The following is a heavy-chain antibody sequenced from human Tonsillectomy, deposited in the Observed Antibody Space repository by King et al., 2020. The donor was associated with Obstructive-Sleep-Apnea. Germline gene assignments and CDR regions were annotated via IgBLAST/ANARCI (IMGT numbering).Heavy chain of an antibody. D-gene: IGHD1-26*01. CDR1: GGSISSYY. CDR3: ARDQGVGLIYYYYYGMDV. Sequence: VQLQESGPGLVKPSETLSLTCTVSGGSISSYYWSWIRQPPGKGLEWIGYIYYSGSTNYNPSLKSRVTISVDTSKNQFSLKLSSVTAADTAVYYCARDQGVGLIYYYYYGMDVWGQGTTVTVSS. J-gene: IGHJ6*02. V-gene: IGHV4-59*01. CDR2: IYYSGST.